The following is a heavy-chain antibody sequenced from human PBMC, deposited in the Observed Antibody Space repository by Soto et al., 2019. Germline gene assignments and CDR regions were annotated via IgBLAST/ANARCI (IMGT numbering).Heavy chain of an antibody. Sequence: SSVKVSWKASGYTFTNYGISWVRQAPGKGLEWMGWINVYNGNTKYAQKVQGRVTMTTDTSTSTAYMELRSLRSDDTAVYYCARGVGSGSYYNQYIWSSYDYWGQGALVTVSS. D-gene: IGHD3-10*01. CDR1: GYTFTNYG. CDR3: ARGVGSGSYYNQYIWSSYDY. J-gene: IGHJ4*02. CDR2: INVYNGNT. V-gene: IGHV1-18*01.